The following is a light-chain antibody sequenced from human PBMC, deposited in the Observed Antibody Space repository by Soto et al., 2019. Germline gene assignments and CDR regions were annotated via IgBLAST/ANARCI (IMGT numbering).Light chain of an antibody. Sequence: QSVLTQPASVSGSPGQSITISCTGTISDVGGNKFVSWYQQYPGKAPKLMLCDVINRPSGVSNRFSGSKSGNTASLTISGLQAEDEADYYCSSFAGSNYVFGTGTKVTVL. CDR1: ISDVGGNKF. J-gene: IGLJ1*01. CDR2: DVI. CDR3: SSFAGSNYV. V-gene: IGLV2-14*03.